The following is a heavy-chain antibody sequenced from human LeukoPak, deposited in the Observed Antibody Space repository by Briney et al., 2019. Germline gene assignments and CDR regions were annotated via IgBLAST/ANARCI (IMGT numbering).Heavy chain of an antibody. CDR2: MNQDGSAK. Sequence: GGSLRLSCAASGFTFSDSLMSWVRQAPGKGLEWVANMNQDGSAKDYVDSVKGRFTISRDNARNSLYLQMSSLRAEDTAVYYCATYTHWVAGDVWGQGTTVTVSS. CDR3: ATYTHWVAGDV. D-gene: IGHD3-16*01. CDR1: GFTFSDSL. V-gene: IGHV3-7*01. J-gene: IGHJ6*02.